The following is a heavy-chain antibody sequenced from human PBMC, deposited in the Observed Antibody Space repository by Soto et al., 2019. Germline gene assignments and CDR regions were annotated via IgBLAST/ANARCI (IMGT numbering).Heavy chain of an antibody. J-gene: IGHJ4*02. CDR1: WSTFSNFA. CDR3: AKAGGSMQPCDY. V-gene: IGHV3-23*01. CDR2: LSASGANT. D-gene: IGHD5-12*01. Sequence: GGSLSLSCGTSWSTFSNFAIFCFPPAPGKGLEWVSALSASGANTYYADSGRGRYTISRDSSKNTLYLQMNSLRAEDTAGYYCAKAGGSMQPCDYWGPGTRVNVSA.